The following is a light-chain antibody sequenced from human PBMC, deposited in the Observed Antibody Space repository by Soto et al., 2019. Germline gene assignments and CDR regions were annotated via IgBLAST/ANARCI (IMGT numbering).Light chain of an antibody. CDR1: QDINRY. J-gene: IGKJ1*01. V-gene: IGKV1-9*01. CDR2: AAS. CDR3: QQLNTYPWT. Sequence: DIQLTQSPSLLSASVGDRVTITCRASQDINRYLAWYQQKPGQAPKLLIYAASTLQHGVPSRFSGSGSGTEFTLTISSLQPEDFAIYYCQQLNTYPWTFGQGTKVEIK.